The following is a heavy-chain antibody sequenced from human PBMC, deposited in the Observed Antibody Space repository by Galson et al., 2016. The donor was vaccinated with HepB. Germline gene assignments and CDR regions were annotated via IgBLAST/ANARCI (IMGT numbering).Heavy chain of an antibody. CDR3: ARDLGSVAEWVGLDY. Sequence: SLRLSCAGSGFTFSSYSMNWVRQAPGKGLEWISSISSSSGYIYVADSLKGRVSISRDNAKNSVYLQMTSRRAEDTALYYCARDLGSVAEWVGLDYWGQGTLVTVSS. CDR1: GFTFSSYS. V-gene: IGHV3-21*01. CDR2: ISSSSGYI. J-gene: IGHJ4*02. D-gene: IGHD6-19*01.